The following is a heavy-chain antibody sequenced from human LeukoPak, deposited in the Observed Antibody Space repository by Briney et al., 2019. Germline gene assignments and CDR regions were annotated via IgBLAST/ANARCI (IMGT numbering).Heavy chain of an antibody. CDR1: GFTFDDYA. V-gene: IGHV3-9*01. Sequence: PGRSLRLSCAASGFTFDDYAMHWVRQAPGKGLEWVSGISWNSGSIGYADSVKGRFTISRDNSKNTLYLQMNSLRAEDTAVYYCARVASGYDIFQGENDYWGQGTLVTVSS. D-gene: IGHD5-12*01. J-gene: IGHJ4*02. CDR3: ARVASGYDIFQGENDY. CDR2: ISWNSGSI.